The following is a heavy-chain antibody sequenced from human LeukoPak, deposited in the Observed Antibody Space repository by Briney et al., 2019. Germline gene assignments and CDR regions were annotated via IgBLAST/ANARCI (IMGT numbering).Heavy chain of an antibody. Sequence: GASVKVSCKASGYTFTSYGISWVRQAPGQGLEWMGWISAYNGNTNYAQKLQGRVTMTTDPSTSTAYMELRSLRSDDTAVYYCARSGSYYYDSSGYYWFDPWGQGTLVTVSS. CDR1: GYTFTSYG. CDR3: ARSGSYYYDSSGYYWFDP. D-gene: IGHD3-22*01. V-gene: IGHV1-18*01. CDR2: ISAYNGNT. J-gene: IGHJ5*02.